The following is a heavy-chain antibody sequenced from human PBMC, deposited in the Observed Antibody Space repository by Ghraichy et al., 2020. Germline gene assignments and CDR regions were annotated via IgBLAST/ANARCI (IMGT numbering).Heavy chain of an antibody. D-gene: IGHD3-3*01. J-gene: IGHJ6*02. Sequence: ETLSLTCAASGFTVSSNYMSWVRQAPGKGLEWVSVIYSGGSTYYADSVKGRFTISRDNSKNTLYLQMNSLRAEDTAVYYCARDRHDFWSGYRGGSYGMDVWGQGTTVIVSS. V-gene: IGHV3-66*01. CDR3: ARDRHDFWSGYRGGSYGMDV. CDR2: IYSGGST. CDR1: GFTVSSNY.